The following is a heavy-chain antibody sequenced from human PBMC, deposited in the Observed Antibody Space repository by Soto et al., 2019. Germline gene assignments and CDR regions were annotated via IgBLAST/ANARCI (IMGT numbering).Heavy chain of an antibody. V-gene: IGHV1-69*13. Sequence: SVKVSCKASGCTFSSYAINWVRQAPGQGLEWMGWIIPIFGTTNYAQKFQGRVTITADGSTSTAYMELSSLRSEDTAVYYCARAHYYDSSGSAPPCYYYYGMDVWGQGTTVTVSS. D-gene: IGHD3-22*01. CDR3: ARAHYYDSSGSAPPCYYYYGMDV. CDR1: GCTFSSYA. J-gene: IGHJ6*02. CDR2: IIPIFGTT.